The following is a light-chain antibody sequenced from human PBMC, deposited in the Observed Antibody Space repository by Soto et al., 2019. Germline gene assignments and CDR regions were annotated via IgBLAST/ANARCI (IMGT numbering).Light chain of an antibody. Sequence: LTQPASVSGSPGQSITISCTGTSSDVGGYNYVSWYQQHPGKAPKPMIYEVSNRPSGVSNRFSGSKSGNTASLTISGLQAEDEADYYCSSYTSSSILFGTGTKVTVL. J-gene: IGLJ1*01. CDR2: EVS. V-gene: IGLV2-14*01. CDR1: SSDVGGYNY. CDR3: SSYTSSSIL.